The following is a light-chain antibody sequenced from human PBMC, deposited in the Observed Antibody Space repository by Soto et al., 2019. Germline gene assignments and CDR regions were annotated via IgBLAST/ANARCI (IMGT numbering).Light chain of an antibody. CDR1: QSIGLA. J-gene: IGKJ1*01. V-gene: IGKV3-15*01. CDR3: QQYDQWPQT. CDR2: GAS. Sequence: EIVLTQSPATLSLSPGERATLSCRASQSIGLAIAWYQHKPGQAPRLLIYGASTRATGIPARFSGSGSGTEFTLTISSLQSEDFALYYCQQYDQWPQTFGQGTKVDIK.